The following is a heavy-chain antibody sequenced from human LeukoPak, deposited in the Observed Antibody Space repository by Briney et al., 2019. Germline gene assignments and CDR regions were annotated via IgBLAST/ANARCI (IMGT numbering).Heavy chain of an antibody. CDR2: ISAYNGNT. CDR3: ARDVIDDDSGYQGYFQH. J-gene: IGHJ1*01. Sequence: ASVKVSCKASGYTFTSYGISWVRQPPAPGLEWMGWISAYNGNTNYAQKLQGRLTMTTDTSTSTAYMELRSLRSDDTAVYYCARDVIDDDSGYQGYFQHWGQGTLVTVSS. D-gene: IGHD3-22*01. V-gene: IGHV1-18*01. CDR1: GYTFTSYG.